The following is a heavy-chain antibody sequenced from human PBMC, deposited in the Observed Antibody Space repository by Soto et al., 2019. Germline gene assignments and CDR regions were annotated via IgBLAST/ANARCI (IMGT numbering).Heavy chain of an antibody. V-gene: IGHV1-2*04. D-gene: IGHD3-10*01. J-gene: IGHJ4*02. Sequence: ASVKVSCKASGYTFTGYYMHWVRQAPGQGLEWMGWINPNSGGTNYAQKFQGWVTMTRDTSISTAYMELSRLRSDDTAVYYCARERLTMVRGVYYFDYWGQGTLVTVSS. CDR3: ARERLTMVRGVYYFDY. CDR2: INPNSGGT. CDR1: GYTFTGYY.